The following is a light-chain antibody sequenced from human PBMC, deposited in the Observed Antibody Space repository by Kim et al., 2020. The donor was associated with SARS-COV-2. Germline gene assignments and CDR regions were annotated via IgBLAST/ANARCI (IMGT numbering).Light chain of an antibody. CDR2: QDN. Sequence: SYELTQPPSMSVFPGQTASITCVGDNLGDKSERWYQQKPGQAPVLIIYQDNKRPSGIPERFSGSNSGNTATLTISGIQAVDEADYYCQVWDSSTALYVFG. J-gene: IGLJ1*01. CDR1: NLGDKS. CDR3: QVWDSSTALYV. V-gene: IGLV3-1*01.